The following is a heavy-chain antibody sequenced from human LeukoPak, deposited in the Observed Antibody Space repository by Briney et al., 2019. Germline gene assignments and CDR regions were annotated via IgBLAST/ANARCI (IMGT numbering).Heavy chain of an antibody. CDR3: ARARYCSGGSCYSGPFDY. Sequence: ASVTVSCKASVYTFTGYYMHWVRQAPGQGLEWMGWINPNSGGTNYAQKFQGRVTMTRDTSISTAYMELSRLRSDDTAVYYCARARYCSGGSCYSGPFDYWGQGTLVTVSS. V-gene: IGHV1-2*02. CDR1: VYTFTGYY. J-gene: IGHJ4*02. CDR2: INPNSGGT. D-gene: IGHD2-15*01.